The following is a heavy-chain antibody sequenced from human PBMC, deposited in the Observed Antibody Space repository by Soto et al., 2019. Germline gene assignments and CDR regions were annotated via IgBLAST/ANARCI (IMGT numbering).Heavy chain of an antibody. CDR3: AKVVCSGGSCYSRSYYYYGMDV. J-gene: IGHJ6*02. CDR1: GFTFSSYG. Sequence: PGGSLRLSCAASGFTFSSYGMHWVRQAPGKGLEWVAVISYDGSNKYYADSVKGRFTISRDNSKNTLYLQMNSLRAEDTAVYYCAKVVCSGGSCYSRSYYYYGMDVWGQGTTVTVSS. D-gene: IGHD2-15*01. V-gene: IGHV3-30*18. CDR2: ISYDGSNK.